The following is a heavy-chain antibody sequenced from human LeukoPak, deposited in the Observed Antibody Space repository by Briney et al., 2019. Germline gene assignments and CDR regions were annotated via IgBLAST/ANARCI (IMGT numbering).Heavy chain of an antibody. CDR3: ARDPYGDYAPDY. CDR2: ISSNGGST. V-gene: IGHV3-64*01. CDR1: GFTFSSYA. Sequence: GGSLRLSCAASGFTFSSYAMHWVRQAPGKGLEYVSAISSNGGSTYYANSVKGRFTISRDNSKNTLYLQMGSLRAEDMAVYYCARDPYGDYAPDYWGQGTLVTVSS. J-gene: IGHJ4*02. D-gene: IGHD4-17*01.